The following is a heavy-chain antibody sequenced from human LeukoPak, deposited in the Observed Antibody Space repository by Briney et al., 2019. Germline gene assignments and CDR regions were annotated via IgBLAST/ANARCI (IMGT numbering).Heavy chain of an antibody. CDR1: GGSIGTGDYY. D-gene: IGHD3-10*01. CDR3: ARTTTVRGTYYMDV. CDR2: IYYSGYT. V-gene: IGHV4-61*08. J-gene: IGHJ6*03. Sequence: SETLSLTCTVSGGSIGTGDYYWTWIRQPPGRGLEWIGYIYYSGYTNYNPSLKSRVTISVDTSKNQFSLKLSSVTAADTAVYYCARTTTVRGTYYMDVWGKGTTVTISS.